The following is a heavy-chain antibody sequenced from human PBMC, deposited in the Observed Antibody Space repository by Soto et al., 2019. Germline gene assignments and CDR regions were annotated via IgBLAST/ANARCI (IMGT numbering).Heavy chain of an antibody. J-gene: IGHJ4*02. V-gene: IGHV1-69*13. CDR1: GGGFSSYA. D-gene: IGHD6-13*01. Sequence: GASVKVSCKASGGGFSSYAIIWVRQAPGQGLEWMGGIVPVIGSANYAQKFQGRVTITADESTTTAYMELSSLRSEDTAVYYCARDDEYSSSWYVSSAKDWAQGTLVTVSS. CDR3: ARDDEYSSSWYVSSAKD. CDR2: IVPVIGSA.